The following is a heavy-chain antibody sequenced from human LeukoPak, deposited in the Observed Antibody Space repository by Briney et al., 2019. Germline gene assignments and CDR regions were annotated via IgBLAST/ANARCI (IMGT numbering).Heavy chain of an antibody. D-gene: IGHD5-18*01. CDR3: ARCGYSYGCDY. J-gene: IGHJ4*02. CDR1: GFTFSSYG. Sequence: GGSLRLPGAASGFTFSSYGMSWVRQAPGTGLEWVSSITSSGVSTYYADSVKGRFTISRDNSKNTLFLQMNSLRAEDTAVYYCARCGYSYGCDYWGQGTLVTVSS. V-gene: IGHV3-23*01. CDR2: ITSSGVST.